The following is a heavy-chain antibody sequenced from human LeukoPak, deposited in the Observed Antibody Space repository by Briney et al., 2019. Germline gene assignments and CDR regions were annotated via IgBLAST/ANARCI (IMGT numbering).Heavy chain of an antibody. CDR3: AREAGNCSSTSCYVYYYYIEV. V-gene: IGHV1-18*01. CDR1: GYTFTSYG. J-gene: IGHJ6*03. CDR2: ISACNGNT. D-gene: IGHD2-2*01. Sequence: ASVKVSCKASGYTFTSYGISWVRQAPGQGLEWMGWISACNGNTNYAQKLQGRVTMTTDTSTSTAYMELRSLRSDDTAVYYCAREAGNCSSTSCYVYYYYIEVWGKGTTVTVCS.